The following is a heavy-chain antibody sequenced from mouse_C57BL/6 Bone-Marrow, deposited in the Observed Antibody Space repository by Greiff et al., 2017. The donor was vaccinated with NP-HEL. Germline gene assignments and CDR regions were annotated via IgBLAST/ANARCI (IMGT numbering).Heavy chain of an antibody. CDR3: ALNWGYYFDY. D-gene: IGHD4-1*02. V-gene: IGHV1-59*01. CDR1: GYTFTSYW. Sequence: QVQLQQPGAELVRPGTSVKLSCKASGYTFTSYWMHWVKQRPGQGLEWIGVIDPSDSYTNYNQKFKGKATLTVDTSSSKAYMQLSSLTSEDSAVYYCALNWGYYFDYWGQGTTLTVSS. CDR2: IDPSDSYT. J-gene: IGHJ2*01.